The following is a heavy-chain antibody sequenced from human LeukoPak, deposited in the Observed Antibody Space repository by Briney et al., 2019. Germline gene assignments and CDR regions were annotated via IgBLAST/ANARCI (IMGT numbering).Heavy chain of an antibody. CDR3: ASNSKTYYDFWSGYYSQDAFDI. J-gene: IGHJ3*02. CDR1: GGSISSSSYY. D-gene: IGHD3-3*01. Sequence: ASETLSLTCTVSGGSISSSSYYWGWIRQPPGKGLEWIGSIYYSGSTYYNPSLKSRFTISVDTSKNQFSLKLSSVTAADTAVYYCASNSKTYYDFWSGYYSQDAFDIWGQGTMVTVSS. V-gene: IGHV4-39*07. CDR2: IYYSGST.